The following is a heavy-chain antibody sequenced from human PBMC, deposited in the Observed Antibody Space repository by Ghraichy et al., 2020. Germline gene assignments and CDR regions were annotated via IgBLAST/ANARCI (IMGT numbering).Heavy chain of an antibody. CDR3: AISPNRLYGLDV. V-gene: IGHV3-23*01. CDR1: GFTFRSYA. D-gene: IGHD1-14*01. CDR2: ISGSGGST. J-gene: IGHJ6*02. Sequence: LSLTCAASGFTFRSYAMSWVRQAPGKGLEWVSAISGSGGSTYYADSVKGRFTISRDNSKDTLYLQVNSLRAEDTAVYYCAISPNRLYGLDVWGQGTTVTVSS.